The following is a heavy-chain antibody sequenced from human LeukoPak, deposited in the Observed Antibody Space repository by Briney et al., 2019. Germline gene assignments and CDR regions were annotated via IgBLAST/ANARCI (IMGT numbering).Heavy chain of an antibody. CDR3: ARESRGELFKPPDY. D-gene: IGHD3-10*01. J-gene: IGHJ4*02. CDR1: GFTFSSFG. V-gene: IGHV3-33*01. Sequence: PGGSLRLSCAASGFTFSSFGMHWVRQAPGKGLEWVAIIWYNGGNETYADSVKGRFTISRDNSKNTLYLYMNSLRAEDTAVYYCARESRGELFKPPDYWGQGTLVTVSS. CDR2: IWYNGGNE.